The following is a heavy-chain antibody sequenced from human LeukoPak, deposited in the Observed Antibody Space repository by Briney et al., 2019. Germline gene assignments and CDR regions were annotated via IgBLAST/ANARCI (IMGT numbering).Heavy chain of an antibody. D-gene: IGHD3-22*01. J-gene: IGHJ4*02. CDR1: GGSISSYY. V-gene: IGHV4-59*12. Sequence: SETLSLTCTVSGGSISSYYWNWVRQPPGKGLEWIGYIYHSGSTYYNPSLKSRVTISVDRSKNQFSLKLSSVTAADTAVYYCARGDSSGYDEFDYWGQGTLVTVSS. CDR2: IYHSGST. CDR3: ARGDSSGYDEFDY.